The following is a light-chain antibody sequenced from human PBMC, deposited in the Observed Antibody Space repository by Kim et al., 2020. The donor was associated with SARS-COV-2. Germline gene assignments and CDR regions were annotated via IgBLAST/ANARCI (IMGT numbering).Light chain of an antibody. V-gene: IGKV3-15*01. Sequence: EIVMTQSPATLSVSPGERATLSCRASQSVSSNLAWYQQKPGQVPRLLIYDTSARATGVPARFSGSGSGTEFTLTISSLQSEDFALYYCQQYNNLWTFGQGTKVDIK. CDR3: QQYNNLWT. CDR2: DTS. J-gene: IGKJ1*01. CDR1: QSVSSN.